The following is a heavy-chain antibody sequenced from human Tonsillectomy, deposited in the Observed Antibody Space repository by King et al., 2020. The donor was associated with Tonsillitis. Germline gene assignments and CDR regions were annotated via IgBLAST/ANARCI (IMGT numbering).Heavy chain of an antibody. CDR1: GYTFTSYD. D-gene: IGHD3-10*01. CDR3: ARWLTGSYFDY. Sequence: VQLVESGAEVKNPGASVKVSCKASGYTFTSYDINWVRQATGQGLEWMGWLNPSSGNTGFAQKFQGRVTMPRNTSISTAYMELSSLRSEDTAVYYCARWLTGSYFDYWGQGTLVTVSS. J-gene: IGHJ4*02. V-gene: IGHV1-8*01. CDR2: LNPSSGNT.